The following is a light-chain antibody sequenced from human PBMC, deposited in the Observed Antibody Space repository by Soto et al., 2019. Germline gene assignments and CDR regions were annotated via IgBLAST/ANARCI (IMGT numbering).Light chain of an antibody. J-gene: IGKJ4*01. CDR2: GAS. CDR1: PSISDVY. CDR3: QQYGSSTGLT. Sequence: EIVLTQSPSTLSLSLGERATLXXRASPSISDVYLAWYQQKPGQAPRLLIDGASSRATGIPDRFSGSGSGTDFTLTISRLEPEDFAVYYCQQYGSSTGLTFGGGTKV. V-gene: IGKV3-20*01.